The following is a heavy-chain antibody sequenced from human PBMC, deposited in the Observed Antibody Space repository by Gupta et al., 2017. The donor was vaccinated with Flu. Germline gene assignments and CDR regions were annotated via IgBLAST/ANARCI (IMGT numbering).Heavy chain of an antibody. CDR1: GYTLTDLS. Sequence: QVQLVQSGAEVKKPGASVKVSCKVSGYTLTDLSMHWVRQAPGKGLEWMGGFDPEDGETIYAQKFQGRVTMTEDTSTDTAYMELSSLRSEDTAVYYCATDWHRYSYGNLNFDYWGQGTLVTVSS. V-gene: IGHV1-24*01. CDR2: FDPEDGET. CDR3: ATDWHRYSYGNLNFDY. D-gene: IGHD5-18*01. J-gene: IGHJ4*02.